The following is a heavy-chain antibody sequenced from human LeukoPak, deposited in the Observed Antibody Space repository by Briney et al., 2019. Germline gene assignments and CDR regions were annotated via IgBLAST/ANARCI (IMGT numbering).Heavy chain of an antibody. J-gene: IGHJ6*02. V-gene: IGHV3-33*01. CDR1: EFTFSSYG. D-gene: IGHD6-19*01. CDR2: IWYDGSNK. CDR3: ARDGGAVAGLRADYYYYYGMDV. Sequence: PGGSLRLSCAASEFTFSSYGMHWVRQAPGKGLEWVAVIWYDGSNKYYADSVKGRFTISRDNSKNTLYLQMNSLRAEDTAVYYCARDGGAVAGLRADYYYYYGMDVWGQGTTVTVSS.